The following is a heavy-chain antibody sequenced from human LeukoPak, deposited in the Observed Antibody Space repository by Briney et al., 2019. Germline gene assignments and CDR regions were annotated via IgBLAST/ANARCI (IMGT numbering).Heavy chain of an antibody. CDR2: IWYDGTNK. Sequence: GRSLRLSCAASGFTFSHYGIHWVRQAPGKGLEWVAVIWYDGTNKYYGDSVKGRFTISRDNSKNTLYLQMNSLRAEDTAVYYCAKDRGSYSTTADSWGQGTLVTVSS. CDR1: GFTFSHYG. CDR3: AKDRGSYSTTADS. D-gene: IGHD1-26*01. V-gene: IGHV3-33*06. J-gene: IGHJ5*01.